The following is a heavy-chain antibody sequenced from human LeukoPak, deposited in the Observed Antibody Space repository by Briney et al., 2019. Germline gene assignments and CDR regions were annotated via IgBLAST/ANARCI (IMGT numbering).Heavy chain of an antibody. V-gene: IGHV3-21*04. Sequence: GGSLRLSCEVSGFTFSSYNMNWVRQAPGKGLEWVSSISSSSSYIYYADSMTGRFTISRDNSKNTLYLQMNSLRAEDTAVYYCARGWQKGFFDYWGQGTLVTVSS. J-gene: IGHJ4*02. CDR3: ARGWQKGFFDY. CDR2: ISSSSSYI. CDR1: GFTFSSYN.